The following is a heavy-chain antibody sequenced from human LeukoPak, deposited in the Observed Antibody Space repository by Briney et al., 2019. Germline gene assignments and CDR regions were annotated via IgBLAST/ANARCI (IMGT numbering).Heavy chain of an antibody. J-gene: IGHJ5*02. CDR2: IKQDGSEK. CDR3: ARELNGLDP. Sequence: PGGSLRLSCAASGFTFSSYWMSWVRQAPGKGLEWVANIKQDGSEKYYVDSVKGRFTISRDNAKNSLYLQTNRLRAEDTAVYSCARELNGLDPWGQGTLVTVSS. CDR1: GFTFSSYW. V-gene: IGHV3-7*01. D-gene: IGHD2-8*01.